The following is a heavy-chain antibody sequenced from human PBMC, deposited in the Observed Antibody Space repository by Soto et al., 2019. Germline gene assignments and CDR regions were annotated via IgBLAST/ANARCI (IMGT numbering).Heavy chain of an antibody. CDR3: ASGVLPAVMDIYYYGMDV. CDR2: INPNGGGT. V-gene: IGHV1-2*02. CDR1: GYTFTGYY. D-gene: IGHD2-2*01. Sequence: GASVKVTCKTSGYTFTGYYMHWVLQAPGEGLEWMGWINPNGGGTKYAQKFQGRVTMTRDTSISTAYMELSRLRSDDTAVYYCASGVLPAVMDIYYYGMDVWGQGTTVTVSS. J-gene: IGHJ6*02.